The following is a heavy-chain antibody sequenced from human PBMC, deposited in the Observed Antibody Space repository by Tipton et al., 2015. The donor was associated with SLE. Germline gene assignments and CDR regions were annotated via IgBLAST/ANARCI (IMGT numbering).Heavy chain of an antibody. D-gene: IGHD6-19*01. Sequence: TLSLTCTVSGGPISSYYWSWFRQPPRKGLAWIGYIFYSGRTNSHPFLQSRVTISVDTSKNQFSLNLRSVTAADTAVYYCAKDQHPYSSGWYYFDYWGQGTLVTVSS. CDR1: GGPISSYY. J-gene: IGHJ4*02. V-gene: IGHV4-59*01. CDR3: AKDQHPYSSGWYYFDY. CDR2: IFYSGRT.